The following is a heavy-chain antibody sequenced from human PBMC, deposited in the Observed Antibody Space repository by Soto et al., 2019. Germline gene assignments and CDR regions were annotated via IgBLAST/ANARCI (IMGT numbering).Heavy chain of an antibody. CDR2: IIPIFGTA. CDR1: VGTFSSYA. Sequence: SVKVSCKASVGTFSSYAISWVRQAPGQGLEWMGGIIPIFGTANYAQKFQGRVTITADKSTSTAYMELSSLRSEDTAVYYFARDVVVVPAADPSLNWFDPWGQGTLVTGSS. J-gene: IGHJ5*02. CDR3: ARDVVVVPAADPSLNWFDP. V-gene: IGHV1-69*06. D-gene: IGHD2-2*01.